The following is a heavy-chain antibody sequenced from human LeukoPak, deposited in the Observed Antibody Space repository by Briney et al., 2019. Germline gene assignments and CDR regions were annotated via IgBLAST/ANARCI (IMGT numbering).Heavy chain of an antibody. D-gene: IGHD2-2*01. CDR2: ISANNGDT. Sequence: GASVKLSCTSSGYTFTSYGISGVRQAPGQGLEWMGWISANNGDTRHAQNLQGRVTMTTDASTSTAYMELRSLRSDDTAVYYCARVPPSAHQLLSSDYWGQGTQVTVSS. CDR1: GYTFTSYG. J-gene: IGHJ4*02. CDR3: ARVPPSAHQLLSSDY. V-gene: IGHV1-18*01.